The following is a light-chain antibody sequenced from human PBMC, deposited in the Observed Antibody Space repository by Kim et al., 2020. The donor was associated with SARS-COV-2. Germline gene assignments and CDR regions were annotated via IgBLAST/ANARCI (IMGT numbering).Light chain of an antibody. CDR1: QDIRKF. J-gene: IGKJ5*01. CDR3: QQYNNLQAIT. CDR2: DAS. Sequence: GDSVTITCQASQDIRKFLNWYQHKPGKAPELLISDASTLRTGVPSRFSGSASGTHFTFTISNLQPEDIATYYCQQYNNLQAITFGPGTRL. V-gene: IGKV1-33*01.